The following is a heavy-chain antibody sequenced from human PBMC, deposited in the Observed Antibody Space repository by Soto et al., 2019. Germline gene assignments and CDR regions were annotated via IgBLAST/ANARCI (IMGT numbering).Heavy chain of an antibody. D-gene: IGHD4-17*01. CDR2: INHSGST. Sequence: SETLSLTCAVYGGSFSGYYWSWIRQPPGKGLEWIGEINHSGSTNYNPSLKSRVTISVDTSKNQFSLKLSSVTAADTAVYYCARGVGNYGDYTYWYFDLWGRGTLVTVSS. J-gene: IGHJ2*01. CDR3: ARGVGNYGDYTYWYFDL. V-gene: IGHV4-34*01. CDR1: GGSFSGYY.